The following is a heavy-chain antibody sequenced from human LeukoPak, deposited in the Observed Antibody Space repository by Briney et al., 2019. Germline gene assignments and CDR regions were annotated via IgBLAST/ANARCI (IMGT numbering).Heavy chain of an antibody. D-gene: IGHD1-7*01. CDR1: GFTFSGYA. J-gene: IGHJ5*02. Sequence: GGSLRLSCAASGFTFSGYAMSWVRQAPGKGLEWVSAISGSGGSTYYADSVKGRFTISRDNSKNTLYLQMNSLRAEDTAVCYCRANNWNYVNWFDPWGQGTLVTVSS. CDR2: ISGSGGST. CDR3: RANNWNYVNWFDP. V-gene: IGHV3-23*01.